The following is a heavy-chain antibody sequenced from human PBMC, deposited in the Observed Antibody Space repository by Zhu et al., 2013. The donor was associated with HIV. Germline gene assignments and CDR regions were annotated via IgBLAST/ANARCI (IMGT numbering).Heavy chain of an antibody. V-gene: IGHV1-69*01. D-gene: IGHD3-10*01. CDR1: GGKVAYTA. Sequence: QLQLVQSGAEVKRPGSSVKVSCQASGGKVAYTAISWLRRAPGQGLEWMGGIIPIFRTANYAQRLQGRVTIIADESTTTVYMEVSGLTLDDTGVYFCATFGDYIDYWGQGTLVIVSS. CDR3: ATFGDYIDY. J-gene: IGHJ4*02. CDR2: IIPIFRTA.